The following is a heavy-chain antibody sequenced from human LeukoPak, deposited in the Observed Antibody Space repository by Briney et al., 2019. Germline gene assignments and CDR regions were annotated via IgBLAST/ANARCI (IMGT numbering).Heavy chain of an antibody. CDR3: VREGNEVLSKNFDY. J-gene: IGHJ4*02. CDR1: RFTLIGYY. CDR2: VNPHSGGT. Sequence: GSVKDSSKAPRFTLIGYYIHWVRPAPGQGVEWMVYVNPHSGGTNYPQKFQGRVTMTTDTSINAAYMELMSLITDDTAMYYCVREGNEVLSKNFDYWGQGTLVTVSS. V-gene: IGHV1-2*02. D-gene: IGHD2-2*01.